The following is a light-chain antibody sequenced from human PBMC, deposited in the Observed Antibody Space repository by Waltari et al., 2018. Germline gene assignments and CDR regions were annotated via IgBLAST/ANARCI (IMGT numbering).Light chain of an antibody. CDR2: WAS. J-gene: IGKJ2*01. Sequence: DIVMTQSPDSLAVSLGERATIHCKSSQSIFYSSNNKDYLAWYQLKPGQPPKLLIYWASTRESGVPDRFSGSGSGTDFTLTISSLQAEDVAVYYCQQYYSTPPTFGQGTKLEIK. V-gene: IGKV4-1*01. CDR3: QQYYSTPPT. CDR1: QSIFYSSNNKDY.